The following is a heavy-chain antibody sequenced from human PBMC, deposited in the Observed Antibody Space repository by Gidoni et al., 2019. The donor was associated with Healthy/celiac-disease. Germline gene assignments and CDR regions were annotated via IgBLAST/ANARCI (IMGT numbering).Heavy chain of an antibody. CDR2: IIPIFGTA. Sequence: QVQLVQSGAEVKKPGSSVKVSCKASGGTFSSYAISWVRQAPGQGLEWMGGIIPIFGTANYAQKFQGRVTITADESTSTAYMELSSLRSEDTAVYYCARDLWDDYGGNSEEPDFDYWGQGTLVTVSS. V-gene: IGHV1-69*01. CDR1: GGTFSSYA. CDR3: ARDLWDDYGGNSEEPDFDY. J-gene: IGHJ4*02. D-gene: IGHD4-17*01.